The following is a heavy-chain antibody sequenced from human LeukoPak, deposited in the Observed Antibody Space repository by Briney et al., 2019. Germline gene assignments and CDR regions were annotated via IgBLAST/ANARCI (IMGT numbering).Heavy chain of an antibody. CDR1: GFTFSSYG. CDR2: IWYDGSNK. Sequence: GGSLRLSCAASGFTFSSYGMHWVRQAPGKGLEWVAVIWYDGSNKYYADSVKGRFTISRDNSKNTLYLQMNSLRTEDTAVYYCARDSGYDILTGYYPNWFDPWGQGTLVTVSS. D-gene: IGHD3-9*01. CDR3: ARDSGYDILTGYYPNWFDP. V-gene: IGHV3-33*01. J-gene: IGHJ5*02.